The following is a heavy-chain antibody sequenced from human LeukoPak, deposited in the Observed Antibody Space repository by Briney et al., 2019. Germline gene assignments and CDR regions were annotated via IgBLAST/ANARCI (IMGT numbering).Heavy chain of an antibody. J-gene: IGHJ4*02. Sequence: GGSLRLSCAASGFTFSNAWMNWVRQAPGKGLEWVGRIKSKTDGGTTDYAAPVKGRFTISRDDSKNTLYLQMNSLRAEDTAVYYCARGAELWELIEAGGPDYWGQGTLVTVSS. D-gene: IGHD1-26*01. V-gene: IGHV3-15*07. CDR2: IKSKTDGGTT. CDR3: ARGAELWELIEAGGPDY. CDR1: GFTFSNAW.